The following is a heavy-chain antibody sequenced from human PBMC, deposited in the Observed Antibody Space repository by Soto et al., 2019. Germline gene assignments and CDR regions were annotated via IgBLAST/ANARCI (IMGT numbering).Heavy chain of an antibody. J-gene: IGHJ3*02. V-gene: IGHV5-51*01. Sequence: GESLKISCKGSGYSFTNYWIGWVRQMPGKGLEWMGIIYPGDSETRYSPSFQGQVTISADKSISTAYLQWSSLKASDTAMYYCARSTPLIWSRDLDAFDIWGQGTMVTVSS. CDR3: ARSTPLIWSRDLDAFDI. CDR2: IYPGDSET. D-gene: IGHD3-3*01. CDR1: GYSFTNYW.